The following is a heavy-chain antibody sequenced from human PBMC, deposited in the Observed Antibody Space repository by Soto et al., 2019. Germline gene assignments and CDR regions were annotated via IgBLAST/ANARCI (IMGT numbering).Heavy chain of an antibody. CDR1: GYTFTGYY. CDR2: INPNSGGT. D-gene: IGHD3-3*01. J-gene: IGHJ3*02. CDR3: ARERRSGYVRDFDI. Sequence: ASVKVCCKASGYTFTGYYMHWVRQAPGQGLEWMGWINPNSGGTNYAQKFQGWVTMTRDTSISTAYMELSRLRSDDTAVYYCARERRSGYVRDFDIQGQGTMVPVSS. V-gene: IGHV1-2*04.